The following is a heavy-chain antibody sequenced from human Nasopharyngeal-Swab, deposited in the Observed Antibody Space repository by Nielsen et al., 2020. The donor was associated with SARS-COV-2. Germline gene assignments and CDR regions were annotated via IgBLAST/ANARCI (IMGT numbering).Heavy chain of an antibody. Sequence: SETPSLTRSVSCFSISSGYYWAWIPQSPEKGLEWVATVYQSGETYYNPSLRSRVTISVDTSKSQFSLKLSSVTADTAIYYCAVGYCSSSNCYREYFQHWGQGTLVTVSS. V-gene: IGHV4-38-2*01. D-gene: IGHD2-2*01. CDR2: VYQSGET. J-gene: IGHJ1*01. CDR1: CFSISSGYY. CDR3: AVGYCSSSNCYREYFQH.